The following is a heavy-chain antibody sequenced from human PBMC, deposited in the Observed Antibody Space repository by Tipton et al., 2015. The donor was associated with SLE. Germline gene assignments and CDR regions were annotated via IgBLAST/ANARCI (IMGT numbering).Heavy chain of an antibody. V-gene: IGHV1-18*01. CDR1: GYTFTSYG. CDR2: ISAYNGNT. CDR3: ASPEYCSNSSCYTRGAFDI. J-gene: IGHJ3*02. Sequence: QSGAEVKKPGASVKVSCKASGYTFTSYGISWVRQAPGQGLEWVGWISAYNGNTNYAQKLQGRVTMTTDTSTSTAYMELRSLRSEDTAVDYCASPEYCSNSSCYTRGAFDIWGQGTMVTVAS. D-gene: IGHD2-2*02.